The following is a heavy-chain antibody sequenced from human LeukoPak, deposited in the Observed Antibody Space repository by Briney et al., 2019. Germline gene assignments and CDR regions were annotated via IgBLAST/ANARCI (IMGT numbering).Heavy chain of an antibody. CDR3: ARVSREWMPGVAPLYYFDY. CDR1: GGSVSSGSYY. J-gene: IGHJ4*02. D-gene: IGHD3-3*01. CDR2: IYYSGST. Sequence: PSETLSLTCTVSGGSVSSGSYYWSWIRQPPGKGLEWIGYIYYSGSTNYNPSLKSRVTISVDTSKNQFSLKLSSVTAADTAVYYCARVSREWMPGVAPLYYFDYWGQGTLVTVSS. V-gene: IGHV4-61*01.